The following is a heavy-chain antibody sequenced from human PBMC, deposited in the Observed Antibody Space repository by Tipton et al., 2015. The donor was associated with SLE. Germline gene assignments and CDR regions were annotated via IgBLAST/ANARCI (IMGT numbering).Heavy chain of an antibody. CDR1: GGSVSSYY. Sequence: TLSLTCTVSGGSVSSYYWIWIRQPAGKGLEWIGHVYDSGSTNYNPSLKSRLTLSVDTSKNQFSLRLDSVTAADTAMYYCARAGIQLWGDRRFDPWGRGTLVIVSS. CDR3: ARAGIQLWGDRRFDP. CDR2: VYDSGST. D-gene: IGHD5-18*01. V-gene: IGHV4-59*02. J-gene: IGHJ5*02.